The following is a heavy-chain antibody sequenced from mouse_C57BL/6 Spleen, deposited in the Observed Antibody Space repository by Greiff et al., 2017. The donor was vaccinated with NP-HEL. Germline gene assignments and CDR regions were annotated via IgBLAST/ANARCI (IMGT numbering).Heavy chain of an antibody. V-gene: IGHV1-19*01. CDR3: ARSPYYGSSNYWYFDV. D-gene: IGHD1-1*01. J-gene: IGHJ1*03. Sequence: EVQLQQSGPVLVKPGASVKMSCKASGYTFTDYYMNWVKQSHGKSLEWIGVINPYNGGTSYNQKFKGKATLTVDKSSSTAYMELNSLTSEDSAVYYCARSPYYGSSNYWYFDVWGTGTTVTVSS. CDR2: INPYNGGT. CDR1: GYTFTDYY.